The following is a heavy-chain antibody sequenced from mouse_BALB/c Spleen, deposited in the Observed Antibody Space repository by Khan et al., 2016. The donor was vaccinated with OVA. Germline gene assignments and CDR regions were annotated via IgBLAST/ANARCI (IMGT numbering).Heavy chain of an antibody. CDR3: VRDGAYHRNDGWFAY. J-gene: IGHJ3*01. V-gene: IGHV1-4*01. D-gene: IGHD2-14*01. CDR2: INPSNGYT. Sequence: QVQLQQSGAELARPGASVKMSCKASGYTFTSYTIHWIKERPGQGLERIGNINPSNGYTNYNQKFKDKATLTTDKSSTTAYLQLSSLTSDDSAVYNCVRDGAYHRNDGWFAYWGQGTLVTVSA. CDR1: GYTFTSYT.